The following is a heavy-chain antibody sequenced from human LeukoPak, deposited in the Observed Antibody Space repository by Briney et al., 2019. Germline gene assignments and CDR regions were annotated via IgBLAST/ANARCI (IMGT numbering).Heavy chain of an antibody. CDR2: ISYGGST. D-gene: IGHD2-21*01. Sequence: NASEPLSLTCTVSGGSISSNSNYWAWIRQPPGRGLEWIGSISYGGSTYYSPSLESRVTISVHTSKNQFSLRLSSVTAADTAVYYCARQALWFFDHWGQGTLVTVSS. CDR1: GGSISSNSNY. V-gene: IGHV4-39*01. CDR3: ARQALWFFDH. J-gene: IGHJ4*02.